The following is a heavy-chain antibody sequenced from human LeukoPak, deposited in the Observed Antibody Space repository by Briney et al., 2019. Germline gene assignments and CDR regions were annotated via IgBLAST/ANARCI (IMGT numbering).Heavy chain of an antibody. CDR3: SKGERYGDYALGY. J-gene: IGHJ4*02. V-gene: IGHV3-23*01. Sequence: GGSLRLSCAASGFTFSTYAMSWVRQAPGKGPEWVSTISGSGATTYYADSVKGRFTISRDNSKNTLYLQMNSLRAEDTAIYYCSKGERYGDYALGYWGQGTLVTVSS. CDR2: ISGSGATT. D-gene: IGHD4-17*01. CDR1: GFTFSTYA.